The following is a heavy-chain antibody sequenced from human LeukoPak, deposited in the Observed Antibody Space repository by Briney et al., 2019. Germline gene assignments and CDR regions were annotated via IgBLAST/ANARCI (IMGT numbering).Heavy chain of an antibody. CDR2: IYYSGST. V-gene: IGHV4-59*08. D-gene: IGHD2-15*01. Sequence: PSETLSLTCTVSGGSISSYYWSWMRQPPGKGLEWIGYIYYSGSTNYNPSLKSRVSISVDTSRNQFSLRLSSVTAADTAVYYCARPYCSGGSCYEGWFDPWGQGTLVTVSS. CDR3: ARPYCSGGSCYEGWFDP. CDR1: GGSISSYY. J-gene: IGHJ5*02.